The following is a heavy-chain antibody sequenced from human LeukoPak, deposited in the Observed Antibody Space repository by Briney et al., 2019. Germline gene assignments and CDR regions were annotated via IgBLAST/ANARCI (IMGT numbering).Heavy chain of an antibody. CDR2: IYYSGST. D-gene: IGHD3-22*01. J-gene: IGHJ3*02. CDR1: GGSINNYY. CDR3: ARYDSTAIYGGGFDI. Sequence: PSETLSLTCTVSGGSINNYYWSWIRQPPGKGLEWIGYIYYSGSTSYNPSLKSRVTVSVETSKNRFSLKLSSVTAADTAVYYCARYDSTAIYGGGFDIWGQGTMVTVSS. V-gene: IGHV4-59*01.